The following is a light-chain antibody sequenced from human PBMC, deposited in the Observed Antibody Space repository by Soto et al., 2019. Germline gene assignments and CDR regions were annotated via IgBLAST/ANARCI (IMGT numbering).Light chain of an antibody. CDR1: QSVSSN. J-gene: IGKJ1*01. Sequence: EIVMTQSPATLSVSPGERATLSFSASQSVSSNLAWYQQKPGQTPRLLIYGASTRATGIPARFSGSGSGTEFTLTISSLQSEDFGVYYCQQYNNWPRTFGQGTKVDIK. CDR2: GAS. V-gene: IGKV3-15*01. CDR3: QQYNNWPRT.